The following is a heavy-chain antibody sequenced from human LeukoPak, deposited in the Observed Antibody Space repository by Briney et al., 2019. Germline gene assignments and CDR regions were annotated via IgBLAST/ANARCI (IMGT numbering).Heavy chain of an antibody. V-gene: IGHV1-2*02. D-gene: IGHD1-26*01. CDR1: GYTLTGYY. CDR3: ARVIAERGELTDFDY. CDR2: INPNSGGT. Sequence: ASVKVSCKASGYTLTGYYMNWVRQAPGQGLEWMGWINPNSGGTNYAQKFQGRVTMTRDTSISTAYMELSRLRSDDTAVYYCARVIAERGELTDFDYWGQGTLVTVSS. J-gene: IGHJ4*02.